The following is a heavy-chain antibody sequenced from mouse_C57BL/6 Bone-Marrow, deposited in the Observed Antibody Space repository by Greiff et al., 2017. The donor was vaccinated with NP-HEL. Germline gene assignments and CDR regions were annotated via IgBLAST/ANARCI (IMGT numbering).Heavy chain of an antibody. J-gene: IGHJ4*01. V-gene: IGHV6-3*01. Sequence: EVQLVESGGGLVQPGGSMKLSCVASGFTFSNYWMNWVRQSPEKGLEWVAQIRLKSDNYATHYAESVKGRFTISRDDSKSSVYLQMNNLRAEDTGIYYCTGPNKFITTVVATDAMDYWGQGTSVTVSS. CDR1: GFTFSNYW. CDR2: IRLKSDNYAT. CDR3: TGPNKFITTVVATDAMDY. D-gene: IGHD1-1*01.